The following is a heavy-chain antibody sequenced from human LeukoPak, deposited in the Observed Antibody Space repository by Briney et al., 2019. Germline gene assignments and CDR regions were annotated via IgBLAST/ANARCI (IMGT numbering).Heavy chain of an antibody. J-gene: IGHJ4*02. CDR2: ISTTGDT. D-gene: IGHD1-26*01. V-gene: IGHV3-13*04. CDR1: GFTFSSYD. Sequence: QPGGSLRLSCAASGFTFSSYDMHWVRQATGKGLEWVSAISTTGDTYYPGSVKGRFTISRENAKSSLYLQMNSLRAVDTAVYYCARGRSGSYFDSWGQGTLVAVSS. CDR3: ARGRSGSYFDS.